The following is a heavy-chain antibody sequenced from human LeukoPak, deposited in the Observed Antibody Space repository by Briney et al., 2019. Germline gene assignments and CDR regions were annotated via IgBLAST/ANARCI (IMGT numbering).Heavy chain of an antibody. Sequence: SETLSLTCSVSGDSIKNLYWSWIRQPPGKGLEWIGYIHYSGSTLYNPALESRAAISRDTSKNHFSLMLTSVTAADTAFYFCARHSTLICLYHWGRGTLVTVSS. D-gene: IGHD3-16*01. J-gene: IGHJ5*02. CDR1: GDSIKNLY. CDR3: ARHSTLICLYH. CDR2: IHYSGST. V-gene: IGHV4-59*08.